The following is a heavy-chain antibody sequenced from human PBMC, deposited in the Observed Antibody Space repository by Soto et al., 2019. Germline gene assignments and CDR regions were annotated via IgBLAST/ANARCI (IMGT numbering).Heavy chain of an antibody. Sequence: EIQLLDSGGRLVQPGGSLRLSCVASGFRFSDYVMSWVRQAPGKGLEWVSSINCSGGSTYYADSVKGRFTISRDNARNTVSLQMNSLRGVDTAVYYCARVERGGGQGTEVTVSS. V-gene: IGHV3-23*01. CDR1: GFRFSDYV. D-gene: IGHD3-10*01. J-gene: IGHJ4*02. CDR2: INCSGGST. CDR3: ARVERG.